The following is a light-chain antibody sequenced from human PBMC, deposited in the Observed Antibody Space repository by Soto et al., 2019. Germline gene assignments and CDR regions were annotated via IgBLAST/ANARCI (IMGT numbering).Light chain of an antibody. CDR3: QQRSNWPRT. V-gene: IGKV3-11*01. CDR2: AAS. Sequence: EIVLTQSPATLSLSPGERPTLSCRASQSVSSSLAWYQQKPGQAPRLLIYAASNRATGIPARFSGSGSGTDFTLTISSLEPEDFAVYYCQQRSNWPRTFGQGTKLEIK. CDR1: QSVSSS. J-gene: IGKJ2*01.